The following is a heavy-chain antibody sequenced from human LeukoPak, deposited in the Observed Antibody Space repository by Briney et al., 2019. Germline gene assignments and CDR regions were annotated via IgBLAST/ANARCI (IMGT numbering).Heavy chain of an antibody. D-gene: IGHD5-18*01. J-gene: IGHJ4*02. CDR2: IWYDGSNK. Sequence: GGSLRLSCAASGFTFSNYGMHWVRQAPGKGLEWVAVIWYDGSNKYYVDSVKGRFTISRDNSKNTLYLQMNSLRAEDTAMYYCAKDRDTAMEIDYWGQGTQVTVSS. V-gene: IGHV3-33*06. CDR3: AKDRDTAMEIDY. CDR1: GFTFSNYG.